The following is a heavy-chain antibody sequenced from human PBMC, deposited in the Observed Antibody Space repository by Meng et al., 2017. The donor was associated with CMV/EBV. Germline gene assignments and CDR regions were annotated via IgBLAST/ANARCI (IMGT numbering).Heavy chain of an antibody. V-gene: IGHV4-39*07. Sequence: ESLKISCTVSGGSISSSSYYWGWIRQPPGKGLEWIGSIYYSGSTYYNPSLESRVTISVDTSKNQFSLKLSSVTAADTAVYYCARVSAYSSSSTYWGQGTLVTVSS. CDR1: GGSISSSSYY. CDR2: IYYSGST. CDR3: ARVSAYSSSSTY. J-gene: IGHJ4*02. D-gene: IGHD6-6*01.